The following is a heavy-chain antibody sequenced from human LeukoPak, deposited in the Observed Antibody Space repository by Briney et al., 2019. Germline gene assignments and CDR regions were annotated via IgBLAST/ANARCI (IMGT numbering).Heavy chain of an antibody. CDR1: GGSFSGYY. Sequence: PSETLSLTCAVYGGSFSGYYWSWTRQPPGKGLEWIGEINHSGSTNYNPSLKSRVTISVDTSKNQFSLKLSSVTAADTAVYYCARVRRRYCSSTSCSRREYFDYWGQGTLVTVSS. J-gene: IGHJ4*02. D-gene: IGHD2-2*01. CDR3: ARVRRRYCSSTSCSRREYFDY. V-gene: IGHV4-34*01. CDR2: INHSGST.